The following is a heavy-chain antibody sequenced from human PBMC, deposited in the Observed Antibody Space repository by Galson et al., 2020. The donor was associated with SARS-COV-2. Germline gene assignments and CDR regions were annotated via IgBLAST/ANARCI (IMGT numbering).Heavy chain of an antibody. D-gene: IGHD3-16*01. CDR1: GFTFSRYA. J-gene: IGHJ3*02. V-gene: IGHV3-30-3*01. Sequence: GGPLRPSCAASGFTFSRYAMHWVRQAPGKGLEWVAVISYDGSNKYYADSVKGRFTISRDNSKNTLYLQMNSLRAEDTAVYYCARARDPYVWVSYYDIWGQGTMVTVSS. CDR3: ARARDPYVWVSYYDI. CDR2: ISYDGSNK.